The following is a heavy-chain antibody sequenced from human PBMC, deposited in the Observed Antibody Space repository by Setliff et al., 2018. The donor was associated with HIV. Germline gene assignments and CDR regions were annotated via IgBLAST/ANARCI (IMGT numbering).Heavy chain of an antibody. J-gene: IGHJ4*02. V-gene: IGHV3-66*02. CDR1: GFTVSSNY. CDR2: IYGGGTT. CDR3: ARELYREWDY. Sequence: GGSLGLSCAASGFTVSSNYMSWVRQVPGKGLEWVSVIYGGGTTHYADSVKGRFTISRDNSKNTVYLQMNSLRVEDTAVYYCARELYREWDYWGQGTLVTVSS. D-gene: IGHD3-10*01.